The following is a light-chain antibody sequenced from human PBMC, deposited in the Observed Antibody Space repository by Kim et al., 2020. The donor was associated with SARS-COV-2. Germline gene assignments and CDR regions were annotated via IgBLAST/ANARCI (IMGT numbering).Light chain of an antibody. CDR3: LLSYSGARV. Sequence: PGGTVTLTCGSSTGAVTSGHYPYWFQQKPGQAPRTLIYVTSNKHSWTPARFSGSLLGGKAALTLSGAQPEDEAEYYCLLSYSGARVFGGGTQLTVL. CDR2: VTS. CDR1: TGAVTSGHY. V-gene: IGLV7-46*01. J-gene: IGLJ2*01.